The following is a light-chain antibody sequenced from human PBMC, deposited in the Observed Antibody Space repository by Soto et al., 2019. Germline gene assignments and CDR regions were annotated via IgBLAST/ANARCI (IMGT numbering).Light chain of an antibody. CDR2: DAS. J-gene: IGKJ5*01. CDR1: QSVGNN. V-gene: IGKV3-11*01. CDR3: HQRSNWPRT. Sequence: EIVMTQSPGTLSVSPGERVTLSCRASQSVGNNLAWHQQKPGQAPRLLIYDASSRATGIPARFSGIGSRTDFTLTISSLEPEDFAVYYCHQRSNWPRTFGQGTRLEIK.